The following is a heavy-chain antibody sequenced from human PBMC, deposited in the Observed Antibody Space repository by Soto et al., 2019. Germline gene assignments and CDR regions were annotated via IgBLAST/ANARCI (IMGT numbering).Heavy chain of an antibody. Sequence: PGGSLRLSCAASGFTFDDYGMSWARQAPGKGLEWVSGVNWNGGSTGYADSVKGRFTISRDNAKNSLYLQMNSLRAEDTAFYYCVGGARLHLAYSGQGTLVTVSS. CDR1: GFTFDDYG. V-gene: IGHV3-20*04. CDR2: VNWNGGST. J-gene: IGHJ4*02. CDR3: VGGARLHLAY.